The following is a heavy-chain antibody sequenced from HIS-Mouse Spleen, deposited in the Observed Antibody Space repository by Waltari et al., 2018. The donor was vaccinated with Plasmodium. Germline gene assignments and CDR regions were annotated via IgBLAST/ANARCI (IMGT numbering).Heavy chain of an antibody. D-gene: IGHD5-18*01. Sequence: QVQLQESGPGLVKPSETLSLTCTVSGCPISSYSWSWIRQPPGKGLEWIGYIYYSGSTNYNPSLKSRVTISVDTSKNQFSLKLSSVTAADTAVYYCARLRYSYGYFDYWGQGTLVTVSS. CDR3: ARLRYSYGYFDY. V-gene: IGHV4-59*08. CDR1: GCPISSYS. J-gene: IGHJ4*02. CDR2: IYYSGST.